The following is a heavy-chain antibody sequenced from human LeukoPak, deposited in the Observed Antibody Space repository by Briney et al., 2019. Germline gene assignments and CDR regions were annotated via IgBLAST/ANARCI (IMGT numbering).Heavy chain of an antibody. CDR3: ARSTSAFDSPFDL. D-gene: IGHD5-12*01. V-gene: IGHV3-11*06. J-gene: IGHJ4*02. CDR2: IISSSGYT. CDR1: GFTFSDYY. Sequence: GGSLRLSCAASGFTFSDYYMNWIRQAPGKGLEWVSYIISSSGYTKYADSVKGRFTISRDNAENSLYLQMSSLRAEDTAVYYCARSTSAFDSPFDLWGQGTLVTVSS.